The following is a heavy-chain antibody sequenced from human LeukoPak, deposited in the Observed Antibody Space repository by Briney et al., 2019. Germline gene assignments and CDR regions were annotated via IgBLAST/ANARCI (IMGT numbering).Heavy chain of an antibody. Sequence: SETLSLTCAVYGGSFSGYYWNWIRQSPGKGLEWIGEINQSGSTSYNPSLKSRVTISVDTSKNQFSLKLSSVTAADTAVYYCARRTHCGGDCYTFDYWGQGTLVTVSS. CDR1: GGSFSGYY. CDR2: INQSGST. V-gene: IGHV4-34*01. CDR3: ARRTHCGGDCYTFDY. D-gene: IGHD2-21*02. J-gene: IGHJ4*02.